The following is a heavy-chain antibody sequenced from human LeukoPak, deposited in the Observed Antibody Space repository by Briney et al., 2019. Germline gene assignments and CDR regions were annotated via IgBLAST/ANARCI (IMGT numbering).Heavy chain of an antibody. V-gene: IGHV4-39*01. CDR3: ARTPRYSSSWYSRGHYYMDV. D-gene: IGHD6-13*01. CDR2: IYYSGST. Sequence: PSETLSLTCTVSGGSISSSSYYWGWIRQPPGKGLEWIGSIYYSGSTYYNPSLKSRVTISVDTSKNQFSLKLSSVTAADTAVYYCARTPRYSSSWYSRGHYYMDVWGKGTTVTISS. CDR1: GGSISSSSYY. J-gene: IGHJ6*03.